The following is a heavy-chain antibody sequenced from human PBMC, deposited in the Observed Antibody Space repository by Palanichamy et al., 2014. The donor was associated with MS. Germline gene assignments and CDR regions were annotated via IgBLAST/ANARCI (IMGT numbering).Heavy chain of an antibody. CDR3: ARAGHCTKGVCDGVDY. J-gene: IGHJ4*02. Sequence: EYMGIIYLGDSDTRYSLSFQGQVTISADKSISTAYLQWSSLKAPDTAMYYCARAGHCTKGVCDGVDYWGRGTLVTVSS. CDR2: IYLGDSDT. V-gene: IGHV5-51*01. D-gene: IGHD2-8*01.